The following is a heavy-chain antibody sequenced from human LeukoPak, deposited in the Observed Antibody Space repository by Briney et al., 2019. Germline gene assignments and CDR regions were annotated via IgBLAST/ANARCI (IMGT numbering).Heavy chain of an antibody. J-gene: IGHJ4*02. V-gene: IGHV3-30*04. CDR2: ISYDGSNK. Sequence: PGGSLRLSCAASGFTFSSYAMHWVRQATGKGLEWVAVISYDGSNKYYADSVKGRFTISRDNSKNTLYLQMNSLRAEDTAVYYCARDRGAYYDFWSGYYYDYWGQGTLVTVSS. D-gene: IGHD3-3*01. CDR1: GFTFSSYA. CDR3: ARDRGAYYDFWSGYYYDY.